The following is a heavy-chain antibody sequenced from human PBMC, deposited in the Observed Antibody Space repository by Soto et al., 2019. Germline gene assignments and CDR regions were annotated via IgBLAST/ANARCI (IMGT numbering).Heavy chain of an antibody. CDR2: IIPIFKTA. V-gene: IGHV1-69*06. Sequence: QQQLVQSGAEVKKPGSSVKVSCTASGGTFGNYAISWVRQAPGQGLEWMAKIIPIFKTANYAQKFPGRITITADRSPRTDIAYMELSSLRSEDTALYYCARVSIPGIYGEDVWGQGTTVNVAS. J-gene: IGHJ6*02. CDR1: GGTFGNYA. CDR3: ARVSIPGIYGEDV. D-gene: IGHD2-2*01.